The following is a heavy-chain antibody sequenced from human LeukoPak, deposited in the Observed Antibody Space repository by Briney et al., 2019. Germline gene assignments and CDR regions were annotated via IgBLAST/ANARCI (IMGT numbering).Heavy chain of an antibody. Sequence: SETLSLTCTVSGGPISSGNYYWSWIRQHPGKGLEWIGYIHHSGSTYYNPSLKSRVIISVDTSKNQFSLKLNSVTAADTAVYYCATYGSGSYRFDPWGQGTLVTVSS. J-gene: IGHJ5*02. CDR2: IHHSGST. D-gene: IGHD3-10*01. V-gene: IGHV4-31*03. CDR1: GGPISSGNYY. CDR3: ATYGSGSYRFDP.